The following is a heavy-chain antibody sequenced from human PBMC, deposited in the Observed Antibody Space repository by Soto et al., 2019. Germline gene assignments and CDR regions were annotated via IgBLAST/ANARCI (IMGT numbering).Heavy chain of an antibody. CDR3: QTDHFYDFWSGYYSPPFFDY. CDR2: ISYDGSNK. D-gene: IGHD3-3*01. J-gene: IGHJ4*02. Sequence: GGSLRLSCAASGFPFSSYCMHWVRQAPGKGLEWVAVISYDGSNKYYADSVKGRFTISRDNSKNTLYLQMNSLRAEDTAVYYCQTDHFYDFWSGYYSPPFFDYWGQGTLVTVSS. CDR1: GFPFSSYC. V-gene: IGHV3-30*03.